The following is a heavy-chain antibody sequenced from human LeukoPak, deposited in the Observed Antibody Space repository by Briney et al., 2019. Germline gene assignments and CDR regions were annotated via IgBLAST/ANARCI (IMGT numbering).Heavy chain of an antibody. J-gene: IGHJ4*02. CDR2: INPSGGST. CDR3: ARAKEPWGLKGWVDY. CDR1: GYTFTSYY. D-gene: IGHD7-27*01. Sequence: EASVKVSCKASGYTFTSYYMHWVRQAPGQGLEWMGIINPSGGSTSYAQKFQGRVTMTRDTSTSTVYMELSSLRSEDTAVYYCARAKEPWGLKGWVDYWAQGTLVTVSS. V-gene: IGHV1-46*01.